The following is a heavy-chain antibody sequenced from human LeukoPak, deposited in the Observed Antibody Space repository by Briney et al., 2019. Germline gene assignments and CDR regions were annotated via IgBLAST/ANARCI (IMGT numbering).Heavy chain of an antibody. CDR3: TRDSGTYNWFDP. J-gene: IGHJ5*02. D-gene: IGHD1-26*01. CDR2: IDKKDKGYATAT. CDR1: GFTFGGSA. V-gene: IGHV3-73*01. Sequence: GGSLRLSCAASGFTFGGSAIHWVRQSSGKGLEWVGQIDKKDKGYATATAYAASVKGRFTISRDDSINTAYLQMKSLKTEDTALYYCTRDSGTYNWFDPWGQGTLVTVSS.